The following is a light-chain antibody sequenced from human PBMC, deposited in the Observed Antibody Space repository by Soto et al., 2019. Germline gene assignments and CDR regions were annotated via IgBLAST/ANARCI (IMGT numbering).Light chain of an antibody. CDR1: QNVLYSSNNRDY. V-gene: IGKV4-1*01. CDR2: WAS. CDR3: QQFEDFPRVII. J-gene: IGKJ5*01. Sequence: DIVMTHSQESLSVSLGERATINYKSSQNVLYSSNNRDYLAWYQQKPGQPPKLLIYWASTRESGVPDRFSGSGSGTDFTLTISSLQAEDIATYYCQQFEDFPRVIIFCQVTRLETK.